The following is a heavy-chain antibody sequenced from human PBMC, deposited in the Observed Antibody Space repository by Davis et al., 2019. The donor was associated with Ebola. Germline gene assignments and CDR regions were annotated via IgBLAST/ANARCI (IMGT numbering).Heavy chain of an antibody. CDR1: GFTVSSNY. CDR3: ARDITMVRGVPDY. Sequence: GESLKISCAASGFTVSSNYMSWVRQAPGKGLEWVAVIWYDGSNKYYADSVKGRFTISRDNSKNTLYLQMNSLRAEDTAVYYCARDITMVRGVPDYWGQGTLVTVSS. J-gene: IGHJ4*02. D-gene: IGHD3-10*01. V-gene: IGHV3-33*08. CDR2: IWYDGSNK.